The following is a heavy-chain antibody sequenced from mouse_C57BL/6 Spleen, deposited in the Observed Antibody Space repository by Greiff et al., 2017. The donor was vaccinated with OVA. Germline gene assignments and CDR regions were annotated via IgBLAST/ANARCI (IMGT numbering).Heavy chain of an antibody. CDR1: GYTFTSYW. V-gene: IGHV1-50*01. Sequence: VQLQQPGAELVKPGASVKLSCKASGYTFTSYWMQWVKQRPGQGLEWIGEIDPSDSYTNYNQKFKGKATLPVDTSSSTAYMQLSSLTSEDSAVYYCARSFYGSSSGFAYWGQGTLVTVSA. J-gene: IGHJ3*01. CDR3: ARSFYGSSSGFAY. CDR2: IDPSDSYT. D-gene: IGHD1-1*01.